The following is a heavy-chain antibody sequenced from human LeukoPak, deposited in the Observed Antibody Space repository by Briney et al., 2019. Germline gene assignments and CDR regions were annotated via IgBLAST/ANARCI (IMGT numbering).Heavy chain of an antibody. D-gene: IGHD5-12*01. J-gene: IGHJ4*02. Sequence: ASVQVSCKASGYTFTGYYMHWVRQAPGQGLEWMGWINPNSGGTNYAQTFQGRVTMTRDTSISTAYMELSRLRSDDTAVYHCARASGDGYSGYGYWGQGTLVTVSS. CDR3: ARASGDGYSGYGY. V-gene: IGHV1-2*02. CDR1: GYTFTGYY. CDR2: INPNSGGT.